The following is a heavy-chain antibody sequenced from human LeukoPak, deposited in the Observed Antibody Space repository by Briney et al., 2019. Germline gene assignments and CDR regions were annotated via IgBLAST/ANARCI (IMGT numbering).Heavy chain of an antibody. Sequence: GGSLRLSCAASGFTVSSNYMSWVRQAPGKGLEWVSVIYSGGSTYYADSVKGRFTISRDNSKNTLYLQMNSLRAEDTAVYYCAREVMITFGRASLPDYWGQGTLVTVSS. CDR1: GFTVSSNY. V-gene: IGHV3-66*01. CDR2: IYSGGST. CDR3: AREVMITFGRASLPDY. J-gene: IGHJ4*02. D-gene: IGHD3-16*01.